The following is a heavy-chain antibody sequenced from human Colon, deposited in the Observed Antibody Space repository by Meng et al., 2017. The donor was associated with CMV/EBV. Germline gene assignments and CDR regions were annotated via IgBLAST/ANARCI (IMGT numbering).Heavy chain of an antibody. CDR1: GYSFNTYD. CDR2: MNPNSGNV. Sequence: ASVKVSCKASGYSFNTYDITWVRQAPGQGLEWMGLMNPNSGNVGYARKFQGRVTLTRDTSINTSYMELSSLNSEDTAVYYCARSQAREVFDSSGPYYSRPIDNWGQGTLVTVSS. V-gene: IGHV1-8*01. J-gene: IGHJ4*02. CDR3: ARSQAREVFDSSGPYYSRPIDN. D-gene: IGHD3-22*01.